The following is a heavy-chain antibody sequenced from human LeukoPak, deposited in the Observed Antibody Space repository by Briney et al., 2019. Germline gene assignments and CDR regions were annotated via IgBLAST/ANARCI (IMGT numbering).Heavy chain of an antibody. CDR1: KFSFSDYA. J-gene: IGHJ4*02. D-gene: IGHD5-12*01. CDR2: ISYDGSNE. V-gene: IGHV3-30-3*01. Sequence: GGSLRRSCAASKFSFSDYAMHWVRQAPGKGLEWVAIISYDGSNEHYADSVKGRFTISRDNSKNTLYLQMNSLRGDDTAVYYCARDRNWLRDFDYWGQGALVTVSS. CDR3: ARDRNWLRDFDY.